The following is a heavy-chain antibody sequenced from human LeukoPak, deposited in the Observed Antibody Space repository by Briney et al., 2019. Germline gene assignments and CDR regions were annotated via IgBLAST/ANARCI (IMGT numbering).Heavy chain of an antibody. CDR2: IYYSGST. Sequence: SETLSLTCTVSGGSISSGGYYWSWIRQHPGKGLEWIGYIYYSGSTYYNPSLKSRVTISVDTSKNQFSLKLSSVTAADTAVYYCATLWLEDYYGMDVWGQRTTVTVSS. CDR1: GGSISSGGYY. J-gene: IGHJ6*02. V-gene: IGHV4-31*03. CDR3: ATLWLEDYYGMDV. D-gene: IGHD6-19*01.